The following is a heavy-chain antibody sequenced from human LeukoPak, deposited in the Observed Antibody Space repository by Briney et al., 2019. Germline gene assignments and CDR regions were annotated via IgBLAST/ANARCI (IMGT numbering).Heavy chain of an antibody. V-gene: IGHV1-18*01. CDR3: ARHRIAVAGYLSDY. CDR2: ISAYNGNT. CDR1: GYTFTSYG. D-gene: IGHD6-19*01. J-gene: IGHJ4*02. Sequence: ASVKVSCKASGYTFTSYGISWVRQAPGQGLEWMGWISAYNGNTNYAQKLRGRVTMTTDTSTSTAYMELRSLRSDDTAVYYCARHRIAVAGYLSDYWGQGTLVTVSS.